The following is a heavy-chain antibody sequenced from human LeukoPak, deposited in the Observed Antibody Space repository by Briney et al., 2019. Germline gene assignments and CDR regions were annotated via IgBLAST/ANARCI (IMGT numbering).Heavy chain of an antibody. J-gene: IGHJ4*02. CDR1: GFTFSDYW. D-gene: IGHD6-19*01. CDR2: IKQDGSEK. Sequence: AGPLRLSCAASGFTFSDYWMNWVRQAPGKGLQWVANIKQDGSEKYSLDSVKGRFTISRDNARNSLYLQMNSLRAEDTAVYYCARVVYSSGWSYYFDYWGQGILVTVSS. CDR3: ARVVYSSGWSYYFDY. V-gene: IGHV3-7*04.